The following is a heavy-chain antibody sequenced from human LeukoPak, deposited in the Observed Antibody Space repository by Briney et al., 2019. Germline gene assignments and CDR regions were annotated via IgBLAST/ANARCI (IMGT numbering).Heavy chain of an antibody. V-gene: IGHV4-61*05. CDR2: IYYSGST. CDR3: ARQGYSYGPYFDY. J-gene: IGHJ4*02. CDR1: GGSISSSSYY. Sequence: SETLSLTCTVSGGSISSSSYYWSWIRQSPGKGLEWIGYIYYSGSTSYNPSLKSRVTISVDTSKNQFSLRLSSVTAADTAVYYCARQGYSYGPYFDYWGQGTLVTVSS. D-gene: IGHD5-18*01.